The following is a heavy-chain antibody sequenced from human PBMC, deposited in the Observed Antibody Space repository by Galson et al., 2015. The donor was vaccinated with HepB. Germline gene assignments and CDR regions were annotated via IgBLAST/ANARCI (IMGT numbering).Heavy chain of an antibody. Sequence: PLRLSCAASGFTFSSYSMNWVRQVPGKGLEWVSHISSNSSTIYYADSVKSRFTISRDNAKNSLYLQMNSLRAEDTAVYYCAARSRDGYNTDYWGQGTLVTVSS. V-gene: IGHV3-48*01. CDR2: ISSNSSTI. D-gene: IGHD5-24*01. CDR1: GFTFSSYS. CDR3: AARSRDGYNTDY. J-gene: IGHJ4*02.